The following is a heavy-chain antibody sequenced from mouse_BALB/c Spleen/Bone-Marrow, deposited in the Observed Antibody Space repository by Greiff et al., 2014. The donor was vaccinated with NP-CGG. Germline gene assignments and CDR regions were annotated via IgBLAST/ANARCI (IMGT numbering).Heavy chain of an antibody. CDR1: GYTFSSYY. Sequence: QVQLQQSGAELVKPGASVKLSCKASGYTFSSYYMYWVKRRPGQGLEWIGEVNPSNGGTKFNEKFKSKATLTVDKSSSTAYMQLSSLTSEDSAVYYCTRSNYGYWYFDVWGAGTTVTVSS. J-gene: IGHJ1*01. CDR2: VNPSNGGT. CDR3: TRSNYGYWYFDV. D-gene: IGHD1-1*01. V-gene: IGHV1S81*02.